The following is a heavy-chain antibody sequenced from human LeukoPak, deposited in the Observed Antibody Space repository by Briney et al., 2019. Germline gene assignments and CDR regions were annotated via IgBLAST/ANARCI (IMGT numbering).Heavy chain of an antibody. V-gene: IGHV3-30*03. J-gene: IGHJ4*02. D-gene: IGHD3-3*01. CDR2: ISYDGNNK. Sequence: PGGSLRLSCAASGFIFSSSGIQWVRQAPGKGLEWVAVISYDGNNKYYTDSVKGRFTISRDNSKNTLYLQMNSLRDEDTAVYYCARAFTILPGDWGQGTLVTVSS. CDR1: GFIFSSSG. CDR3: ARAFTILPGD.